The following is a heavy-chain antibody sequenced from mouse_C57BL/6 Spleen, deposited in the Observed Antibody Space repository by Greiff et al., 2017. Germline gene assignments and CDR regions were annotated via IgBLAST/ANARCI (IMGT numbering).Heavy chain of an antibody. V-gene: IGHV1-62-2*01. Sequence: VQLQQSGAELVKPGASVKLSCKASGYTFTEYTIHWVKQRSGQGLEWIGWFYPGSGSIKYNEKFKDKATLTADKSSSTVYMELSRLTTEDSAVYSGARHDASFDGSSCHDLDYWGQGTTLTVSS. CDR1: GYTFTEYT. J-gene: IGHJ2*01. CDR3: ARHDASFDGSSCHDLDY. D-gene: IGHD1-1*01. CDR2: FYPGSGSI.